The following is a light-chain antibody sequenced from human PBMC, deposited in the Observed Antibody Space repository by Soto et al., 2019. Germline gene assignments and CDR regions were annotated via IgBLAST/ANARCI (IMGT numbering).Light chain of an antibody. J-gene: IGLJ1*01. CDR3: QSYDSSLSGYV. CDR1: SSNIGSNS. V-gene: IGLV1-40*01. Sequence: QSVLTQPPSASGTPGQRVTISCSGSSSNIGSNSVNWYQKLPGTAPKLLIYGNSNRPSGVPDRFSGSKSGTSASLAITGLQAEDEADYYCQSYDSSLSGYVFGTGTKLTVL. CDR2: GNS.